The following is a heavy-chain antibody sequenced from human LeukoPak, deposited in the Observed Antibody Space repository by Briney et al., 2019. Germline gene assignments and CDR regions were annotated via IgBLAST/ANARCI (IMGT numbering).Heavy chain of an antibody. CDR1: GYTFTGYF. J-gene: IGHJ4*02. CDR2: VNPDSGST. D-gene: IGHD3-10*01. CDR3: SSAPSMIQGVITTGENYYFDY. Sequence: GASVKVSCKASGYTFTGYFIHWVRQAPGHGLEWMGWVNPDSGSTNYAQKFQGRVSMTKDTSISTGYMELSRLKSDDTAMYYCSSAPSMIQGVITTGENYYFDYWGQGTLVTVSS. V-gene: IGHV1-2*02.